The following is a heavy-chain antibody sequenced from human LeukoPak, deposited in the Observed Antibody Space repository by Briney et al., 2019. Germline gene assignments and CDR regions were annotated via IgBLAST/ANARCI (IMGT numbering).Heavy chain of an antibody. J-gene: IGHJ4*02. D-gene: IGHD3-16*01. CDR3: TKGGHLDY. Sequence: GGSLRLSCSASGFSFSTFWMTWVRQAPGKGLEWVANMNADGSEKHYLDSVKGRFTISRDNAKNSVYLQMNSLRVKDTATYYCTKGGHLDYWGQGTLVTVSS. CDR2: MNADGSEK. V-gene: IGHV3-7*01. CDR1: GFSFSTFW.